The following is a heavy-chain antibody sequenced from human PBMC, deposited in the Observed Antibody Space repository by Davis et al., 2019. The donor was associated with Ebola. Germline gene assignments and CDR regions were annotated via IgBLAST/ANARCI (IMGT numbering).Heavy chain of an antibody. CDR1: GGFISGHS. D-gene: IGHD3-10*01. V-gene: IGHV4-59*08. CDR3: ARGSAFIIKD. J-gene: IGHJ4*01. Sequence: SETLSLTCTVSGGFISGHSWGWIRPSPGKGLEWVGTLLYSGNTNSNPSLKSRVTLSLDTSENQFSLRLNSVTAADTAVYYCARGSAFIIKDWGQGTLVTVSA. CDR2: LLYSGNT.